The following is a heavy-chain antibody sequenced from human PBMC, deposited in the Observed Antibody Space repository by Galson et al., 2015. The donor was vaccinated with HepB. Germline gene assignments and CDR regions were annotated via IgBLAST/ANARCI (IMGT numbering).Heavy chain of an antibody. Sequence: SLRLSCAASGFTFSSYGMHWVRQAPGKGLEWVAVISYDGSNKYYADSVKGRFTISRDNSKNTLYLQMNSLRAEDTAVYYCARERFGELLSYYYGMDVWGQGTTVTVSS. CDR2: ISYDGSNK. V-gene: IGHV3-30*03. J-gene: IGHJ6*02. CDR1: GFTFSSYG. D-gene: IGHD3-10*01. CDR3: ARERFGELLSYYYGMDV.